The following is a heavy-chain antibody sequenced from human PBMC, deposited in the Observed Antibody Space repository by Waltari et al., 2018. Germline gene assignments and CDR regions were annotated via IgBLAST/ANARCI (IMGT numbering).Heavy chain of an antibody. D-gene: IGHD3-10*01. CDR1: GGSISSYY. Sequence: QVQLQESGPGLVKPSETLSLTCTVSGGSISSYYWSWIRQPPGKGLEWIGYIYSSGSTNYSPSLNGRVSISGDTSQNQFSLKVRSMTAGETAGYYCARDRGYQDYWGQGTLVTVSS. CDR2: IYSSGST. J-gene: IGHJ4*02. CDR3: ARDRGYQDY. V-gene: IGHV4-59*01.